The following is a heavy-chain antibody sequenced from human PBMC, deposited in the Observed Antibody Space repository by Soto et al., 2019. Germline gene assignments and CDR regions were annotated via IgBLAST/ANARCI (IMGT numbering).Heavy chain of an antibody. CDR2: ISSNGVGT. CDR3: ARRARPDFYYMDV. J-gene: IGHJ6*03. V-gene: IGHV3-64*01. D-gene: IGHD6-6*01. CDR1: GFTLSGYA. Sequence: PGGSLRLSCAASGFTLSGYAMDWVRQAPGKGLEYVSGISSNGVGTYYANSVQGRFTIPRDNSKNTVYLQMGSLRPEDMAVYYCARRARPDFYYMDVWGKGTTVTVS.